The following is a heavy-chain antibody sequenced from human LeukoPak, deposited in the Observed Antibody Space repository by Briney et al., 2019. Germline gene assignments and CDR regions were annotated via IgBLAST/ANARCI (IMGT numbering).Heavy chain of an antibody. CDR2: IIPILGIA. CDR1: GGTFSSYA. CDR3: ARDPMTDYDDDLGYAFDI. D-gene: IGHD4-17*01. Sequence: GASVKVSCKASGGTFSSYAISWVRQAPGQGLEWMGRIIPILGIANYAQKFQGRVTITADKSTSTAYMELSSLRSEDTAVYYCARDPMTDYDDDLGYAFDIWGQGTMVTVSS. J-gene: IGHJ3*02. V-gene: IGHV1-69*04.